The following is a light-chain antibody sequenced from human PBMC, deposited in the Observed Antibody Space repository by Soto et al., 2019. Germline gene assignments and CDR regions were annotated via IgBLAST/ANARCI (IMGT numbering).Light chain of an antibody. CDR3: SSYTPNYAVL. CDR1: SSDIGAFNY. V-gene: IGLV2-14*01. Sequence: QSALTQPASVSGSPGQSITISCTGTSSDIGAFNYVSWYQQHPGRVPELMIYDVSNRPSGVSNRFSGSKSGSTASLTISGLQAEDEADYYCSSYTPNYAVLFGGGTKLTVL. CDR2: DVS. J-gene: IGLJ3*02.